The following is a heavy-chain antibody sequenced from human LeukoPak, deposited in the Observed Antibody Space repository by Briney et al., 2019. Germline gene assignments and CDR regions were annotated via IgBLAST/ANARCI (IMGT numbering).Heavy chain of an antibody. D-gene: IGHD6-13*01. CDR2: IYTGGGT. Sequence: GGSLRLSCSASGFTVASNYVTWVRQAPGKGLEWVSVIYTGGGTFYADSVKGRFSISRDNSKSILYLHMNSLRAEDTAVYYCARDDVTVAGRDYWGQGTLVTVSS. J-gene: IGHJ4*02. CDR3: ARDDVTVAGRDY. V-gene: IGHV3-66*01. CDR1: GFTVASNY.